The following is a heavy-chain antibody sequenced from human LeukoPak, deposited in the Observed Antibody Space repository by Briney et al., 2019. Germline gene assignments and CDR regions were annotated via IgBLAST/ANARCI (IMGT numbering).Heavy chain of an antibody. D-gene: IGHD3-22*01. CDR2: IYTSGST. CDR1: GGSISSYY. J-gene: IGHJ6*03. Sequence: SETLSLTCTVSGGSISSYYWSWIRQPAGKGLEWIGRIYTSGSTNYNPSLKSRVTMSVDRSKNQFSLKLSSVTAADTAVYYCARGIWYYYDSSGYYTYYYYYYMDVWGKGTTVTVSS. CDR3: ARGIWYYYDSSGYYTYYYYYYMDV. V-gene: IGHV4-4*07.